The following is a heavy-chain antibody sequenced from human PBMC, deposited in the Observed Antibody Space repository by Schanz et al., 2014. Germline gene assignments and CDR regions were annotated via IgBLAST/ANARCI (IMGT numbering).Heavy chain of an antibody. Sequence: VRLVESGGGVVQPGRSLRLSCAASGFTLSSYGMHWVRQAPGKGLEYVSAISHDGYSTYYADSVKGRFTISRDNSKNTLYLQMSSLTTEDTAVYYCAKTPREYCNYDNCPNWFDSWGQGTLVTASS. V-gene: IGHV3-64D*06. J-gene: IGHJ5*01. D-gene: IGHD2-15*01. CDR2: ISHDGYST. CDR3: AKTPREYCNYDNCPNWFDS. CDR1: GFTLSSYG.